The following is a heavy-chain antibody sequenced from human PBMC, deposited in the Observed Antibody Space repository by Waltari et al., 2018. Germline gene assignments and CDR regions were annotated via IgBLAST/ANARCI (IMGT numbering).Heavy chain of an antibody. Sequence: QVQLQQWGAGLLTPSATLSLTCAVYGGSFSGYYWSWIRPPPGKGLEWIGEINHSGRTNYNPSLKSRVTISVDTSKNQFSLKLSSVTAADTAVYYCARGYYDFWSGYPRFDYWGQGTLVTVSS. V-gene: IGHV4-34*01. J-gene: IGHJ4*02. CDR2: INHSGRT. CDR1: GGSFSGYY. D-gene: IGHD3-3*01. CDR3: ARGYYDFWSGYPRFDY.